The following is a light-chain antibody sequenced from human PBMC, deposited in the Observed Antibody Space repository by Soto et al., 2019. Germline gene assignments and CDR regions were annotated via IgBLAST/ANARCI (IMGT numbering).Light chain of an antibody. J-gene: IGKJ1*01. Sequence: DIQMTQSASSLSASVGNRVTITCRASQGISYYLAWYQQKPAKAPKLLVYAASTLQSGVPSRFSGSGSGTDFTLTISRLDPEDFAVYYCQHYDRAPMWAFGQGTKVDIK. V-gene: IGKV1-27*01. CDR3: QHYDRAPMWA. CDR1: QGISYY. CDR2: AAS.